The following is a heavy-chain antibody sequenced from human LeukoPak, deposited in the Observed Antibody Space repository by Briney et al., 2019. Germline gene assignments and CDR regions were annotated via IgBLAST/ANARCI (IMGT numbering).Heavy chain of an antibody. V-gene: IGHV4-39*01. D-gene: IGHD4-17*01. CDR2: IYYSGST. CDR3: ARGGDDYGDYYFDY. CDR1: GGSISSSSYY. J-gene: IGHJ4*02. Sequence: SETLSLTCTVSGGSISSSSYYWGWIRQPPGKGLEWIGSIYYSGSTYYNPSLKSRVTISVDTSKNQFSLKLSSVTAADTAVYYCARGGDDYGDYYFDYWGQGTLVTVSS.